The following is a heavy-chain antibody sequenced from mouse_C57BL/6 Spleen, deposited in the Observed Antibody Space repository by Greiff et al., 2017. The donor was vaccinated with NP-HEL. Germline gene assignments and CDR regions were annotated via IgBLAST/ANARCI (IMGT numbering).Heavy chain of an antibody. Sequence: EVQLVESGGGLVKPGGSLKLSCAASGFTFSSYAMSWVRQTPEKRLEWVATISDGGSYTYYPDNVKGRFTISRDNAKNNLYLQMSHLKSEDTAMDDCARDDYDVSYDYAMDYWGQGTSVTVSS. V-gene: IGHV5-4*01. J-gene: IGHJ4*01. CDR2: ISDGGSYT. D-gene: IGHD2-4*01. CDR3: ARDDYDVSYDYAMDY. CDR1: GFTFSSYA.